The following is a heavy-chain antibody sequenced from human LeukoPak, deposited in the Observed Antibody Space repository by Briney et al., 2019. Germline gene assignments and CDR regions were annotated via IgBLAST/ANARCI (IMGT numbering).Heavy chain of an antibody. J-gene: IGHJ4*02. Sequence: GASVKVSCKASGGTFSSYTISWVRQAPGQGLEWMGRIIPILGIANYAQKFQGRVTITADKSTSTAYMELSSLRSEDTAVYYCARDDRDIVVLPATIAFDYWGQGTLVTVSS. CDR1: GGTFSSYT. V-gene: IGHV1-69*04. CDR2: IIPILGIA. D-gene: IGHD2-2*02. CDR3: ARDDRDIVVLPATIAFDY.